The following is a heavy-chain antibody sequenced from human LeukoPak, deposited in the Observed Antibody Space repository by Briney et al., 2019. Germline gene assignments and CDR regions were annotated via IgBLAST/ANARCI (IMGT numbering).Heavy chain of an antibody. CDR1: GGSFSGYY. Sequence: SGTLSLTCAVYGGSFSGYYWSWIRQPPGKGLGWIGEINHSGSTNYNPSLKSRVTISVDTSKNQFSLKLSSVTAADTAVYYCARDSSSWSYYYYMDVWGKGTTVTVSS. CDR3: ARDSSSWSYYYYMDV. CDR2: INHSGST. D-gene: IGHD6-13*01. V-gene: IGHV4-34*01. J-gene: IGHJ6*03.